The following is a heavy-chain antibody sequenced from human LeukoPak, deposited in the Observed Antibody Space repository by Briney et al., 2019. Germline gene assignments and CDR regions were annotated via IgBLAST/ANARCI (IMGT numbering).Heavy chain of an antibody. V-gene: IGHV1-2*06. D-gene: IGHD5-12*01. CDR1: GYTFTGYY. Sequence: ASVKVSCKASGYTFTGYYMHWVRQAPGQGLEWMGRINPNSGGTNYAQKFQGRGTMTRDTSISTAYMELSRLRSDDTAVYYCARGRRDSGYDARGYYYMDVWGKGTTVTVSS. CDR2: INPNSGGT. CDR3: ARGRRDSGYDARGYYYMDV. J-gene: IGHJ6*03.